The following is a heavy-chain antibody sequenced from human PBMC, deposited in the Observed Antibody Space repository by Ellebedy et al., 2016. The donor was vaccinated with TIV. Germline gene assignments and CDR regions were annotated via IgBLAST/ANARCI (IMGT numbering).Heavy chain of an antibody. D-gene: IGHD3-3*01. CDR2: LSSSSLSK. V-gene: IGHV3-48*04. J-gene: IGHJ4*02. Sequence: GESLKISCAASGFTFSSYSINWVRQAPGKGLEWVSYLSSSSLSKYYADSVKGRFTISRDNAKNSLYLQMNSLRAEDTAFYYCARTDNDFWSGYTFDSWGQGTLVTVSS. CDR1: GFTFSSYS. CDR3: ARTDNDFWSGYTFDS.